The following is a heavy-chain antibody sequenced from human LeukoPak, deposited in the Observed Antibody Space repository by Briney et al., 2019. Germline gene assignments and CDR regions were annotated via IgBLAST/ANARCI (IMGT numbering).Heavy chain of an antibody. Sequence: GGSLRLSCAASGLTLSTYAMTWVRQAPGKGLEWVSSIRGSGGGTDYADSVKGRFTISRDNSRDTLFLQMNSLRAEDTALYDCTRDPNGDYVGAFDMWGPGTMDTVSS. D-gene: IGHD4-17*01. CDR3: TRDPNGDYVGAFDM. J-gene: IGHJ3*02. CDR1: GLTLSTYA. CDR2: IRGSGGGT. V-gene: IGHV3-23*01.